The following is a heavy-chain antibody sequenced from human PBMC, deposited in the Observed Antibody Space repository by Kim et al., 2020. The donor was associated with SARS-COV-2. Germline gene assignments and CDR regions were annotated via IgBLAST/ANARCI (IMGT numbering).Heavy chain of an antibody. D-gene: IGHD3-10*01. CDR2: IWYDGSNK. V-gene: IGHV3-33*06. CDR1: GFTFSSYG. CDR3: AKEDYGPDGFDY. Sequence: GGSLRLSCAASGFTFSSYGMHWVRQAPGKGLEWVAVIWYDGSNKYYADSVKGRFTISRDNSKNTLYLQMNSLRAEDTAVYYCAKEDYGPDGFDYWGQGTLVTDSS. J-gene: IGHJ4*02.